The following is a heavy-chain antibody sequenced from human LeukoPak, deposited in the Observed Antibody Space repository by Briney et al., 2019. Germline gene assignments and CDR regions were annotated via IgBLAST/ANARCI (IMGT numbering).Heavy chain of an antibody. CDR3: ARSGMVRGVIITGMYNWFDP. CDR2: ISGYNGNT. V-gene: IGHV1-18*01. Sequence: GASVKVSCKASGYTFTSYGISWVRQAPGQGLEWMGWISGYNGNTNYAQKLQGRVTMTTDTSTSTAYMELRSLRSDDTAVYYCARSGMVRGVIITGMYNWFDPWGQGTLVTVSS. D-gene: IGHD3-10*01. CDR1: GYTFTSYG. J-gene: IGHJ5*02.